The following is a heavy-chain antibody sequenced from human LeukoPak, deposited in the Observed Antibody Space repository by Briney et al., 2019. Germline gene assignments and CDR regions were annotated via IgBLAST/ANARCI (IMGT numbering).Heavy chain of an antibody. CDR2: FDPEGGET. J-gene: IGHJ6*03. CDR1: GYTLTELS. V-gene: IGHV1-24*01. CDR3: ATNIAAPYYYYYMDV. Sequence: ASVKVSCKVSGYTLTELSMRWVRQAPGKGLEWMGGFDPEGGETIYAQKFQGRVTMTEDTSTDTAYMELSSLRSEDTAVYYCATNIAAPYYYYYMDVWGKGTTVTVSS. D-gene: IGHD6-6*01.